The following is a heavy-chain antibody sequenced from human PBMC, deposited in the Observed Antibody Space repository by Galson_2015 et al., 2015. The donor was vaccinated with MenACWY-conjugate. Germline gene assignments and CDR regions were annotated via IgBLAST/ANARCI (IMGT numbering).Heavy chain of an antibody. CDR3: AREFSY. Sequence: ETLSLTCTVSGGSASSRGFYWTWIRQPPGKGLEWIGLIYDSGTTKYNPSLKGRVTISLDTSKNQVSLKLSSVTAADTAVYYCAREFSYWGQGTLVTVSS. V-gene: IGHV4-61*08. D-gene: IGHD2/OR15-2a*01. J-gene: IGHJ4*02. CDR1: GGSASSRGFY. CDR2: IYDSGTT.